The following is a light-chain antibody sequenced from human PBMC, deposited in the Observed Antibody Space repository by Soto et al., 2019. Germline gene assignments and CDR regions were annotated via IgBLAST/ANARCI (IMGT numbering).Light chain of an antibody. J-gene: IGLJ1*01. CDR1: SSDVGGFNY. V-gene: IGLV2-14*03. CDR2: DVT. CDR3: NSYTSSGTDV. Sequence: QSALTQPASVSGSPGQSITISCTGTSSDVGGFNYVSWYQQHPGKAPKLMIYDVTNRPSGVSYRFSGSKSGNTASLTISGLQAEDEADYYCNSYTSSGTDVFGTGTKLTVL.